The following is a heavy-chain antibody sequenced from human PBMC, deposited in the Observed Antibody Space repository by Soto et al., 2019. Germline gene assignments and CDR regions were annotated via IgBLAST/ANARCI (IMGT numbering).Heavy chain of an antibody. J-gene: IGHJ5*02. CDR1: GGSISSYY. CDR2: IYYSGST. Sequence: SETLSLTCNISGGSISSYYWSWIRQPPGQGLEWIGYIYYSGSTNYNPSLKSRVTISVDTSKNQFSLKLSSVTAADTAVYYCARAPREWFGELLYHNWFDPWGQGTLVTVS. D-gene: IGHD3-10*01. CDR3: ARAPREWFGELLYHNWFDP. V-gene: IGHV4-59*01.